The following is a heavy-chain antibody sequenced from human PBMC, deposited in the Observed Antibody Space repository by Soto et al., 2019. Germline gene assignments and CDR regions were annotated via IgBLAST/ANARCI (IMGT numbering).Heavy chain of an antibody. CDR3: TRPTSSGYYYY. CDR2: IYSGDTT. Sequence: PGGSLRLSCGASGFTVSTNYMSWVRQAPGRGLEWVSGIYSGDTTYYAVSVKGRFTIYKDTSKYTLYLQMNSLRAEDPAVDYCTRPTSSGYYYYWGQLTLGT. D-gene: IGHD3-22*01. J-gene: IGHJ4*02. V-gene: IGHV3-53*01. CDR1: GFTVSTNY.